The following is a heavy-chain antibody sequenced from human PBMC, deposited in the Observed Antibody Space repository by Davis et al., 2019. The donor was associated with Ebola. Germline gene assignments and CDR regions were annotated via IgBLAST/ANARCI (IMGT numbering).Heavy chain of an antibody. CDR3: ARELHNGGVVLDS. CDR2: IKQDGSEK. Sequence: GESLKISCAASGFTFSSYWMSWVRQAPGKGLEWVANIKQDGSEKYYVDSVKGRFTISRDNAKNSLYLQMNSLRAEDTAVYYCARELHNGGVVLDSWGQGTLVSVSS. V-gene: IGHV3-7*03. J-gene: IGHJ4*02. CDR1: GFTFSSYW. D-gene: IGHD2-21*01.